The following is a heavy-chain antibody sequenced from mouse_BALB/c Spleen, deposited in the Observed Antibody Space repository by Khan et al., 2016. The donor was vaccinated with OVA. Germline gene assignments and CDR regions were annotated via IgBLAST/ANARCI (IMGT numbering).Heavy chain of an antibody. CDR3: ARSGYGSLGY. V-gene: IGHV1-77*01. CDR1: GYTFTDYI. CDR2: IYPGSGST. J-gene: IGHJ2*01. Sequence: QVQLKQSGPVLVKPGASVKMSCKASGYTFTDYIINWVRQRTGQGLEWIGQIYPGSGSTYYNEKFKGKATLTADKSSNTAYMQLRSLTSEDSAVYFCARSGYGSLGYWGQGTTLTDSS. D-gene: IGHD1-1*01.